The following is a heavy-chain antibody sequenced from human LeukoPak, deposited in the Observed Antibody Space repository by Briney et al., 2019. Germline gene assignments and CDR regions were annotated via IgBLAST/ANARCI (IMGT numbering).Heavy chain of an antibody. V-gene: IGHV3-7*01. J-gene: IGHJ5*02. CDR3: ARRNWQLVRLWYNWFDP. CDR1: GSIFSTYW. CDR2: INQDGSEE. Sequence: GGSLRLSCAASGSIFSTYWMTWVRQAPGKGLEWVANINQDGSEEFYVDSVKGRFTISRDNAKNSLYLQMNSLRAEDTAVYYCARRNWQLVRLWYNWFDPWGQGTLVIVSS. D-gene: IGHD6-6*01.